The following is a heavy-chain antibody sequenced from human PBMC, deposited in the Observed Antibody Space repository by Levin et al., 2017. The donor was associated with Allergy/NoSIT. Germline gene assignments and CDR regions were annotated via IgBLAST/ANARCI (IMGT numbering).Heavy chain of an antibody. CDR1: GGSTTSDF. CDR2: LSYGDSI. CDR3: ARGRDGSRWVGPYYFDS. Sequence: NASETLSLTCTVSGGSTTSDFWSWIRQPPGKGLEWIGYLSYGDSIKYNPSLESRVTISVDTSKFQFSLKMTSVTAADTGVYYWARGRDGSRWVGPYYFDSWGQGNLVIVSS. J-gene: IGHJ4*02. D-gene: IGHD5-24*01. V-gene: IGHV4-59*01.